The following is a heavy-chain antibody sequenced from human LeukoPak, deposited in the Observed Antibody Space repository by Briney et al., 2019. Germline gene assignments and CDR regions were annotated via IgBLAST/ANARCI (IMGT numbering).Heavy chain of an antibody. Sequence: GGSLRLSCAASGFTFSSYSMNWVRQAPGKGLEWVSTISGSGGSTYYADSVKGRFTISRDNSKNTLYLQMNSLRAEDTAVYYCAKMVHTEQWLVPFDYWGQGTLVTVSS. CDR3: AKMVHTEQWLVPFDY. V-gene: IGHV3-23*01. J-gene: IGHJ4*02. CDR2: ISGSGGST. CDR1: GFTFSSYS. D-gene: IGHD6-19*01.